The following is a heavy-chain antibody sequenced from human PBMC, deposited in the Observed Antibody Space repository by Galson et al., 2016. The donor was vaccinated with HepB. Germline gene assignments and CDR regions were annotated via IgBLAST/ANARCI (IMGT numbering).Heavy chain of an antibody. Sequence: QSGAEVKRPGESLTISCKGSGYTSTSSWIGWVRQMPGKGLEWVGVIFPRDSDTRYSPSFQGQVTLSVDKSITTAYLRWSSLKASDTAIYYCARGDDILTGTYYFDYWGQGTPITVSS. V-gene: IGHV5-51*01. CDR3: ARGDDILTGTYYFDY. CDR1: GYTSTSSW. D-gene: IGHD3-9*01. J-gene: IGHJ4*02. CDR2: IFPRDSDT.